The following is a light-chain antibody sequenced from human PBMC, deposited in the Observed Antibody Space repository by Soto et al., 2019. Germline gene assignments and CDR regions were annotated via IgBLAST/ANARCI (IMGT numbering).Light chain of an antibody. CDR2: DVS. CDR1: QSISPW. J-gene: IGKJ5*01. CDR3: QYDESSTSST. V-gene: IGKV1-5*01. Sequence: DIQMTQSPSTLSASVGERVTITCRASQSISPWMAWYQQKPGKAPRLLIYDVSTLENGVPSRFSGSGSVTEFTLSISSLQPDDFATYYCQYDESSTSSTFGQGTRLEIK.